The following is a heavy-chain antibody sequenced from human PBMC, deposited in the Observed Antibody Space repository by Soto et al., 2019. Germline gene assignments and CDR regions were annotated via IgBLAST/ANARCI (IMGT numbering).Heavy chain of an antibody. CDR1: GYTLTELS. Sequence: ASVKVSCKVSGYTLTELSMHWVRQAPGKGLEWMGGFDPEDGETIYAQKFQGRVTMTEDTSTDTAYMELSSLRSEDTAVYYCARRARIGTQLWLPFDYWAQGTLVTVSS. D-gene: IGHD5-18*01. V-gene: IGHV1-24*01. CDR3: ARRARIGTQLWLPFDY. CDR2: FDPEDGET. J-gene: IGHJ4*02.